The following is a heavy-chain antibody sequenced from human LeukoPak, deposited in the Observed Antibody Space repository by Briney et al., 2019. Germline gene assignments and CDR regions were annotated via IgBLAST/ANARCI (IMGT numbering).Heavy chain of an antibody. D-gene: IGHD3-3*01. V-gene: IGHV3-21*01. J-gene: IGHJ3*02. CDR1: GFTFSSYA. CDR3: ARGITIFGVVTHDAFDI. CDR2: ISSSSSYI. Sequence: GGSLRLSCAASGFTFSSYAMSWDRQAPGKGLEWVSSISSSSSYIYYADSVKGRFTISRDNAKNSLYLQMNSLRAEDTAVYYCARGITIFGVVTHDAFDIWGQGTMVTVSS.